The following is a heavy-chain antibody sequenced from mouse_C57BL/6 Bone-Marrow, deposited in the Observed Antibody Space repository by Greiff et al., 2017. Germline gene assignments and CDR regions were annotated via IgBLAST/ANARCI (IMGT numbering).Heavy chain of an antibody. D-gene: IGHD2-4*01. V-gene: IGHV8-8*01. J-gene: IGHJ3*01. Sequence: QVTLKESGPGILQPSQTLSLTCSFSGFSLSTFGMGVGWIRQPSGQGLEWLAHIWWDDDTYYNPALKSRLTISKDTSKHQVFLKIANVDTADTATYYCARIYYEYDGIFAYWGQGTLVTVSA. CDR1: GFSLSTFGMG. CDR3: ARIYYEYDGIFAY. CDR2: IWWDDDT.